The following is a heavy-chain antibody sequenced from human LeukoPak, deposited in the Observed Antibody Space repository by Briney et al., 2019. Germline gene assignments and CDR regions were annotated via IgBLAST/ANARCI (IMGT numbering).Heavy chain of an antibody. D-gene: IGHD4-17*01. CDR3: SSHGEVRSNYYGMDV. CDR1: GFTFSDYY. Sequence: GGSLRLSCAASGFTFSDYYMSWICQAPGKGLEWVSYISSSSSYTNYADSVKGRFTISRDNAKNSLYLQMNSLRAEDTAVYYCSSHGEVRSNYYGMDVWGQGATVTVSS. V-gene: IGHV3-11*06. CDR2: ISSSSSYT. J-gene: IGHJ6*02.